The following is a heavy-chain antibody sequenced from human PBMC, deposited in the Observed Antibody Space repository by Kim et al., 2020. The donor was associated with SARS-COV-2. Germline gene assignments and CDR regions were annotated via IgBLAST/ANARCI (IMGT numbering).Heavy chain of an antibody. V-gene: IGHV3-30*01. CDR3: ARRPKAANTSLSDIGYDMDV. Sequence: GRFTISRDNAKNTLYLDMNSLRPEDTAMYYCARRPKAANTSLSDIGYDMDVWGKGTTVTVSS. J-gene: IGHJ6*03. D-gene: IGHD2-8*01.